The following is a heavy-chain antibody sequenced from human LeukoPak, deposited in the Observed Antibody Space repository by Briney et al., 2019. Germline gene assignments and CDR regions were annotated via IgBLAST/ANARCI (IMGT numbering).Heavy chain of an antibody. J-gene: IGHJ4*02. CDR2: ISYSGST. CDR3: ARRVDS. CDR1: GVSISTYY. V-gene: IGHV4-59*08. Sequence: KPSETLSLTCTVSGVSISTYYWSWIRQPPGKGLEWIGYISYSGSTNYNPSLKSRVTISVDTSKNQFSLKLSSVTAADSAVYYCARRVDSWCQGTLVTVSS.